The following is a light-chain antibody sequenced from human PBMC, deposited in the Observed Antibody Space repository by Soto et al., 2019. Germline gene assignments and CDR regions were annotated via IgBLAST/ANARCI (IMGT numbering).Light chain of an antibody. J-gene: IGLJ3*02. CDR3: AAWDNSLSGRL. Sequence: QSALTQPASVSGSPGQSITISCTGTSSDVGGYNYVSWYQQLPGSAPKLLIYGNDQRPSGVPDRFSGSKSGTSASLAISGVRSEDEADYYCAAWDNSLSGRLFGGGTKLTVL. CDR1: SSDVGGYNY. V-gene: IGLV1-47*01. CDR2: GND.